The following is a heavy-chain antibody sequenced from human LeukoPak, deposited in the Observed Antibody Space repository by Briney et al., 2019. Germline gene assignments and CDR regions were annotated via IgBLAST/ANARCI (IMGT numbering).Heavy chain of an antibody. Sequence: GGSLRLSCAASGFTFSDYYMSWVRQAPGKGLEWVSVIYSGGNTYYADSVKGRFTISRDNSKNTLYLQMNTLRAEDTAVYYCARDGPGDYFDYWGQGTLVTVSS. V-gene: IGHV3-66*01. CDR3: ARDGPGDYFDY. CDR1: GFTFSDYY. J-gene: IGHJ4*02. CDR2: IYSGGNT.